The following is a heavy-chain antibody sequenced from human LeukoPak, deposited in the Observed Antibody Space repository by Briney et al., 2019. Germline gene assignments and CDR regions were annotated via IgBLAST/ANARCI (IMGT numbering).Heavy chain of an antibody. CDR2: IYADGGT. J-gene: IGHJ2*01. V-gene: IGHV3-53*01. Sequence: GGSLRLSCAVSGFTVSTNFMSWVRQAPGKGPEWVSIIYADGGTKYADSVKGRFTISRDTSKNTFSLQMNNLRAEDTAVYYCARAPESYWYFDLWGRGTLVTVSS. CDR3: ARAPESYWYFDL. CDR1: GFTVSTNF.